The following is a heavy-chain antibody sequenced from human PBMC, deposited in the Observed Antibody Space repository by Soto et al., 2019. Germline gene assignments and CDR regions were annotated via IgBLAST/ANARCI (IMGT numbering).Heavy chain of an antibody. CDR3: ARAGYCGPGCYYYFDY. CDR1: GFTFGSYW. V-gene: IGHV3-7*01. D-gene: IGHD2-21*02. CDR2: IKPDGSAT. J-gene: IGHJ4*02. Sequence: GGSLRLSCAVSGFTFGSYWMNWVRLIPGKGLEWVAYIKPDGSATYYVDSVKGRFTISRDNAKNSLYLQMNSLGVEDTSVYYCARAGYCGPGCYYYFDYWGQGTLVTVSS.